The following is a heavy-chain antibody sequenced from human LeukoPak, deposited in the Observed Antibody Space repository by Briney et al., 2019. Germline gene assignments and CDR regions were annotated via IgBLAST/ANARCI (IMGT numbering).Heavy chain of an antibody. CDR2: ITASGDST. CDR1: GFPFSSYP. J-gene: IGHJ4*02. CDR3: AKLPQPSSSWYYFDY. D-gene: IGHD6-13*01. V-gene: IGHV3-23*01. Sequence: PGGSLRLSCAGSGFPFSSYPISWVRQPPGKGLEWVSAITASGDSTYSADSVKGRFTISRDNSKNTLYLQMNSLRAEDTAVYYCAKLPQPSSSWYYFDYWGQGTLVTVSS.